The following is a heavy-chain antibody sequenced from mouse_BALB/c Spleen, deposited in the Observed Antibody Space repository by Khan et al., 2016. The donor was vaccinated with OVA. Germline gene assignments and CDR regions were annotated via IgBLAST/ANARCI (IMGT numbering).Heavy chain of an antibody. CDR3: ARVYGGDFDY. J-gene: IGHJ2*01. Sequence: EVQLVESGPGLVKPSQSLSLTCTVTGYSITSDYAWNWIRQFPGNKLEWMGFISYSGNTNYNPSLKSRTSITRDTSKNQFFLQLNSVTTEDTATYYCARVYGGDFDYWGKGTTLTVPS. CDR2: ISYSGNT. D-gene: IGHD1-1*01. V-gene: IGHV3-2*02. CDR1: GYSITSDYA.